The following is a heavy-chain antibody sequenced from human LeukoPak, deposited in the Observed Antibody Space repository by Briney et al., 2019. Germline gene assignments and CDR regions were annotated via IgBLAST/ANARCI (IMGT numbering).Heavy chain of an antibody. D-gene: IGHD1-1*01. V-gene: IGHV1-8*01. CDR3: ARAASYGRGIYMDV. Sequence: GASVKVSCKASGYTFTSYDINWVRQATGQGLEWMGWMNPNSGNTGYAQKFQGRVTMTRNTSISTAYMELSSLRSEDTAVYYCARAASYGRGIYMDVWGKGTTVTVSS. CDR1: GYTFTSYD. J-gene: IGHJ6*03. CDR2: MNPNSGNT.